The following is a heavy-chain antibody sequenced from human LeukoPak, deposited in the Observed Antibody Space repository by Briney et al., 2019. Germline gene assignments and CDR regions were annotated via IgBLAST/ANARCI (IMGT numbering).Heavy chain of an antibody. D-gene: IGHD3-10*01. CDR2: ISSSSSYI. CDR3: ARGSVWFGELLQDFDY. J-gene: IGHJ4*02. CDR1: GFTFSSYS. V-gene: IGHV3-21*01. Sequence: GGSLRLSCAASGFTFSSYSMNWVRQAPGKGLEWVSSISSSSSYIYYADSVKGRFTISRDNAKDSLYLQMNSLRAEDTAVYYCARGSVWFGELLQDFDYWGQGTLVTVSS.